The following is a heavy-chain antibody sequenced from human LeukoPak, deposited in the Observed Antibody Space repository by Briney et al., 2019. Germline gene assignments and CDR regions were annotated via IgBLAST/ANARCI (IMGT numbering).Heavy chain of an antibody. D-gene: IGHD4-17*01. J-gene: IGHJ4*02. V-gene: IGHV3-66*04. CDR2: IYSGGST. CDR1: GFTVSSNY. Sequence: GGSLRLSCAASGFTVSSNYMSWVRQAPGKGLEWVSVIYSGGSTYYADSVKGRFTISRDNSKNTLYLQMNSLRAEDTAVYYCARQTVFSYYFDYWGQGTLVTVSS. CDR3: ARQTVFSYYFDY.